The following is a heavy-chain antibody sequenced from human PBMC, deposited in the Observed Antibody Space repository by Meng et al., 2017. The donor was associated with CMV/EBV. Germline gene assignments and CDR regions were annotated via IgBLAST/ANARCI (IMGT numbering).Heavy chain of an antibody. V-gene: IGHV3-74*01. CDR1: GFTFSSYW. CDR3: ARRVGWQQLAS. Sequence: GESLKISCAASGFTFSSYWMSWVRQAPGKGLVWVSRINSDGSSTSYADSVKGRFTISRDNAKNTLYLQMNSLRAEDTAVYYCARRVGWQQLASWGQGTLVTVSS. D-gene: IGHD6-13*01. CDR2: INSDGSST. J-gene: IGHJ5*02.